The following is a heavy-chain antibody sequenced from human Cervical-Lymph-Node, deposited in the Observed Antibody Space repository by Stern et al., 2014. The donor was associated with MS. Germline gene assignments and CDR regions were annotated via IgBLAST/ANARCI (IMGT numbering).Heavy chain of an antibody. V-gene: IGHV4-59*01. D-gene: IGHD4-23*01. CDR3: ASGTVVTSFDY. J-gene: IGHJ4*02. Sequence: QLQLQESGPGLVKPSETLSLTCTVSGGLISTYYWSWIRQPPGKGLEWIGYIYYSGSTNYTPSLKSRVTISVDTSKNQFSLKLSSVTAADTAVYYCASGTVVTSFDYWGQGTLVTVSS. CDR1: GGLISTYY. CDR2: IYYSGST.